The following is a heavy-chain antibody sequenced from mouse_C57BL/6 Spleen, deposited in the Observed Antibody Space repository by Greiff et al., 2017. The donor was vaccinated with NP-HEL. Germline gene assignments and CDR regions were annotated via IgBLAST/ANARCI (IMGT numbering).Heavy chain of an antibody. CDR1: GFTFSDYG. Sequence: EVQGVESGGGLVKPGGSLKLSCAASGFTFSDYGMHWVRQAPEKGLEWVAYISSGSSTIYYADTVKGRFTISRDNAKNTLFLQMTSLRSEDTAMYYWARKDDGSIYYAMDYWGQGTSVTVSS. CDR3: ARKDDGSIYYAMDY. V-gene: IGHV5-17*01. D-gene: IGHD1-1*01. J-gene: IGHJ4*01. CDR2: ISSGSSTI.